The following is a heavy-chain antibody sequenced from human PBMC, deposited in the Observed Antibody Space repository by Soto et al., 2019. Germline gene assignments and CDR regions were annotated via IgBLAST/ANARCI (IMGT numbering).Heavy chain of an antibody. CDR1: GYTFTSYD. V-gene: IGHV1-8*01. CDR3: ARGLTKRATMIVAY. D-gene: IGHD3-22*01. CDR2: MNPNSGNT. J-gene: IGHJ4*02. Sequence: QVQLGQSGAEVKKPGASVKVSCKASGYTFTSYDINWVRQATGQGLEWMGWMNPNSGNTGYAQKFQGRVTMTRNTSIITAYMELSSLRSEDTAVYYCARGLTKRATMIVAYWGQGTLVTVSS.